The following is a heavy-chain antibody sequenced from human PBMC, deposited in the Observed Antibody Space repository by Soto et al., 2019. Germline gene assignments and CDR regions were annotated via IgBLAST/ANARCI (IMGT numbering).Heavy chain of an antibody. V-gene: IGHV1-69*01. D-gene: IGHD3-22*01. CDR1: GGTFSSYA. Sequence: QVQLVQSGAEVKKPGSSVKVSCKASGGTFSSYAISWVRQAPGHGLELMGGIIPIFGTANYAEKCQGRVAITADESTSTAYMGLSGLRSEDTAVYYCARGAYYYDSSGYISHDAFAISGQGTMVTVSS. J-gene: IGHJ3*02. CDR3: ARGAYYYDSSGYISHDAFAI. CDR2: IIPIFGTA.